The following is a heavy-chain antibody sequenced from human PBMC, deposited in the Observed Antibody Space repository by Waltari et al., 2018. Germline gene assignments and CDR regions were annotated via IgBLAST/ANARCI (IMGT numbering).Heavy chain of an antibody. Sequence: QITLKESGPTLVKPTQTLTLTCTFSGFSLSTSGVGVGWIRQPPGKALEWLALIYWNDDKRYSPSLKSRLTITKDTSKNQEVLTMTNMDPVDTATYYCAHRVTYYDFWSGYSTGWFDPWGQGTLVTVSS. CDR1: GFSLSTSGVG. V-gene: IGHV2-5*01. CDR2: IYWNDDK. D-gene: IGHD3-3*01. CDR3: AHRVTYYDFWSGYSTGWFDP. J-gene: IGHJ5*02.